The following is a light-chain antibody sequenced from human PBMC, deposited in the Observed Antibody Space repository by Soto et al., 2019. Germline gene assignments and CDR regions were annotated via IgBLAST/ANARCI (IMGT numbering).Light chain of an antibody. CDR2: DVT. CDR1: SNDVGRYNY. Sequence: QSALTQPRSVSGSPGQSVTISCTGTSNDVGRYNYVSWYQQHPDKAPKLMIYDVTKRPSGVPDRFSGSESGNTASLTISGLQAEDEADYYCRSYTGTYTVFGGGTKVTVL. CDR3: RSYTGTYTV. V-gene: IGLV2-11*01. J-gene: IGLJ2*01.